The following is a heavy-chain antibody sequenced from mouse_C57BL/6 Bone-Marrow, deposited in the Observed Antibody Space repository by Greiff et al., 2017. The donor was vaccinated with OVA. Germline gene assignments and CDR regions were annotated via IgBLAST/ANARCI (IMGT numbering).Heavy chain of an antibody. CDR2: IYPGGGYT. Sequence: VQLQQSGAELVRPGTSVKMSCKASGYTFTNYWIGWAKQRPGHGLEWIGDIYPGGGYTNYNEKFKGKATLTADKSSSTAYMQFSSLTSEDSAIYYCARKTTVVEGAMDYWGQGTSVTVSS. CDR1: GYTFTNYW. J-gene: IGHJ4*01. V-gene: IGHV1-63*01. D-gene: IGHD1-1*01. CDR3: ARKTTVVEGAMDY.